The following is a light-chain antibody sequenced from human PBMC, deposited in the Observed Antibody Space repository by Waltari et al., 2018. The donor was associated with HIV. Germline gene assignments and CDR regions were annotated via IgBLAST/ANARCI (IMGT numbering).Light chain of an antibody. V-gene: IGLV2-18*02. CDR1: SSDIGSYNR. J-gene: IGLJ3*02. CDR3: SSYTTSSTWV. Sequence: QSTLTQPPPVSGSLGQSVTIACSGTSSDIGSYNRVSWYQQPPGTAPKLIIYEVTNRPSGVAVRFSGSKSGNTASLTISGLQAEDEADYYCSSYTTSSTWVFGGGTQLTVL. CDR2: EVT.